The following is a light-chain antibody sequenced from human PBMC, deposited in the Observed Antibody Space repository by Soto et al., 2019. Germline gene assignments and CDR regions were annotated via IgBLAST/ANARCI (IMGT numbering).Light chain of an antibody. CDR2: KAS. Sequence: IQMTQSPSTLSASVGDRVTITCRASQDINKWLAWYQQKPGQAPKLLISKASNLESGVPSRFSGSGSGPEYTLTISSLQPEDFATYYCQQYNSYWWTFGQGPKVDIK. V-gene: IGKV1-5*03. CDR3: QQYNSYWWT. CDR1: QDINKW. J-gene: IGKJ1*01.